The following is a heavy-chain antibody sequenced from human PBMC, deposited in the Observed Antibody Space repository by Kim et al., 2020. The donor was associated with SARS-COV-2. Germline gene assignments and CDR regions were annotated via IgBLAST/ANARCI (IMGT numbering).Heavy chain of an antibody. CDR3: ARQEYYYDSSGYYSGVTLNWFDP. V-gene: IGHV5-51*01. CDR2: IYPGDSDT. J-gene: IGHJ5*02. Sequence: GESLKISCKGSGYSFTSYWIGWVRQMPGKGLEWMGIIYPGDSDTRYSPSFQGQVTISADKSISTAYLQWSCLKASDTAMYYCARQEYYYDSSGYYSGVTLNWFDPWGQGTLVTVSS. D-gene: IGHD3-22*01. CDR1: GYSFTSYW.